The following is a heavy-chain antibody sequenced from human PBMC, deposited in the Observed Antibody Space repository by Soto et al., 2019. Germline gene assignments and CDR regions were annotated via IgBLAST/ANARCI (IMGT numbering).Heavy chain of an antibody. V-gene: IGHV3-30-3*01. J-gene: IGHJ6*02. CDR1: GFTFSSYA. D-gene: IGHD1-1*01. Sequence: QVQLVESRGGVVQPGRSLRLSCAASGFTFSSYAMHWVRQAPGKGLEWVAVISYDGSNKYYADSVKGRFTISRDNSKNTLYLQMNSLRAEDTAVYYCARNPTIYYGMDVWGQGTTVTVSS. CDR2: ISYDGSNK. CDR3: ARNPTIYYGMDV.